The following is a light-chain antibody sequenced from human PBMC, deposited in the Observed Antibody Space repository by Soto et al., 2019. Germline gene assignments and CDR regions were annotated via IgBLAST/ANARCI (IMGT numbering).Light chain of an antibody. CDR1: QGIGND. CDR3: LQDYNYPWT. V-gene: IGKV1-6*01. Sequence: AIQMTQSPSSLSASVGDRVTITCRASQGIGNDLGWYQEKPGKAPNLLIYAASNLQSGVPSRFSGSGSGTDFTLTISSLQPEDFATYYCLQDYNYPWTFGKGTKVEIK. CDR2: AAS. J-gene: IGKJ1*01.